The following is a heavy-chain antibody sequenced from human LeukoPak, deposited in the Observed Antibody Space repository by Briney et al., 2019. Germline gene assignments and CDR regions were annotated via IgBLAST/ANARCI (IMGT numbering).Heavy chain of an antibody. CDR3: ARDLSGGTFDY. V-gene: IGHV3-11*04. J-gene: IGHJ4*02. D-gene: IGHD1-26*01. CDR2: ISSSGSTI. Sequence: PGGSLRLSCAASGCTLSDYYISWIRQAPGRGLEWVSYISSSGSTIYYADSVKGRFTISRDNAKNSLYLQMNTLRAEDTAVYYCARDLSGGTFDYWGQGTLVTVSS. CDR1: GCTLSDYY.